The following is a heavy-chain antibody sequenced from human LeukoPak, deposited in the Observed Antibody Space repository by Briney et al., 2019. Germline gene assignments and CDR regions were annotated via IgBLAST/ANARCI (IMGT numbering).Heavy chain of an antibody. D-gene: IGHD5-18*01. J-gene: IGHJ4*02. V-gene: IGHV4-4*09. CDR1: GGSISSYY. Sequence: PSETLSLTCTVSGGSISSYYWSWIRQPPGKGLEWIGHIYTSGSTNYNPSLKSRVTISVDTSKNQFSLKLSSVTAADTAVYYCARRGYSYGSYYFDYWGQGTLVTVSS. CDR2: IYTSGST. CDR3: ARRGYSYGSYYFDY.